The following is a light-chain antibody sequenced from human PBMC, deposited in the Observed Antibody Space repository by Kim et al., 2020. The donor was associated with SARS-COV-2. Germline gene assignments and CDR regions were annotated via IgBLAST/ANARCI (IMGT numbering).Light chain of an antibody. J-gene: IGLJ2*01. Sequence: RYTTDCRGSSTKNGADCVVHWHQRLPGSAPKLLSSGNNSGPSGVPDRVSGAKSGTSASLAITGLQAEDEADYYCQSYDSSLPVVFGGGTKLTVL. CDR1: STKNGADCV. CDR3: QSYDSSLPVV. CDR2: GNN. V-gene: IGLV1-40*01.